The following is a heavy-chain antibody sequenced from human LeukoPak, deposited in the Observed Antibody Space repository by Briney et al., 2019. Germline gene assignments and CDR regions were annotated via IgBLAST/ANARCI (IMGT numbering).Heavy chain of an antibody. J-gene: IGHJ3*02. CDR1: GGSIGSYY. V-gene: IGHV4-59*01. Sequence: PSETLSLTCTVSGGSIGSYYWSWIRQPPGKGLEWIGYIDYSVSTNYNTSLKSRVTISVDTSKNHFSLKLISVTAADTAVYYCARVRRSSSRPDAFDIWGQGTMVTVSS. D-gene: IGHD6-13*01. CDR2: IDYSVST. CDR3: ARVRRSSSRPDAFDI.